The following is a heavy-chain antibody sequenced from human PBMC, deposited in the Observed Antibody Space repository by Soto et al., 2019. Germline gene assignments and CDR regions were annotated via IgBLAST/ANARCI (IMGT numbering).Heavy chain of an antibody. CDR1: GFSLSTSGVG. V-gene: IGHV2-5*02. Sequence: GSGPTLVNPTQTLTLTCTFSGFSLSTSGVGVGWIRQPPGKALEWLALIYWDDDKRYSPSLKSRLTITKDTSKNQVVITMTNMDPAGTATYYCAHRRSSDSSNPDNWFDPWGQGTLVTVSS. CDR2: IYWDDDK. D-gene: IGHD2-15*01. J-gene: IGHJ5*02. CDR3: AHRRSSDSSNPDNWFDP.